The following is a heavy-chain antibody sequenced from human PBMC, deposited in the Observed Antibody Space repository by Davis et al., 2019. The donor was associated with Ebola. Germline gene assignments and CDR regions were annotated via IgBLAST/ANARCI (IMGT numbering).Heavy chain of an antibody. CDR2: IIPIFGTA. J-gene: IGHJ6*02. V-gene: IGHV1-69*06. Sequence: SVKVSCKASGGTFSSYAISWVRQAPGQGLEWMGGIIPIFGTANYAQKFQGRVTITADKSTSTAYMELSSLRSEDTAVYYCARVQGITIFGVVTPVMDVWGQGTTVTVSS. D-gene: IGHD3-3*01. CDR1: GGTFSSYA. CDR3: ARVQGITIFGVVTPVMDV.